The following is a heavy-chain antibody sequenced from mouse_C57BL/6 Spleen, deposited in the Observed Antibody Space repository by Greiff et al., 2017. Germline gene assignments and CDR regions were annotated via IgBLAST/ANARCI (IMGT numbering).Heavy chain of an antibody. CDR3: ARSWGGAMDY. Sequence: VQLVESGPELVKPGASVKISCKASGYAFSSSWMNWVKQRPGKGLEWIGRIYPGDGDTNYNGKFKGKATLTADKSSSTAYMQLSSLTSEDSAVYFCARSWGGAMDYWGQGTSVTVSS. V-gene: IGHV1-82*01. J-gene: IGHJ4*01. CDR2: IYPGDGDT. CDR1: GYAFSSSW.